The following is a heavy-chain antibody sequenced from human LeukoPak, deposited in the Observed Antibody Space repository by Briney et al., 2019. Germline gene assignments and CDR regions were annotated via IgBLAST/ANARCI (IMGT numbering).Heavy chain of an antibody. CDR2: ISAYNGNT. V-gene: IGHV1-18*01. D-gene: IGHD2-2*01. Sequence: ASVTVSFTSSAYTFTIYGISWVRQGPGPGLERMGWISAYNGNTNYAQKLQGRVTMTTDTSTSTAYMDLRSLRSDDTAVYYCARVGVPAASYYMDVWGKGTTVTVSS. CDR3: ARVGVPAASYYMDV. J-gene: IGHJ6*03. CDR1: AYTFTIYG.